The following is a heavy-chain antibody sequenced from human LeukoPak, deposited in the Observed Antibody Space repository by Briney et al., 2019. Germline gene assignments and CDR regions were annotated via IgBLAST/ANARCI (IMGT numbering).Heavy chain of an antibody. CDR2: ISHDGSVK. CDR3: AKEANPYSSTSFDY. J-gene: IGHJ4*02. D-gene: IGHD5-18*01. CDR1: GFTFSSYG. Sequence: GRSLRLSCAGFGFTFSSYGMQWVRQAPGKGLEWVTVISHDGSVKHYADSVKGRFTISRDNARNTLYLQMNSLRAEDSVVYYCAKEANPYSSTSFDYWGRGTLVTVSS. V-gene: IGHV3-30*18.